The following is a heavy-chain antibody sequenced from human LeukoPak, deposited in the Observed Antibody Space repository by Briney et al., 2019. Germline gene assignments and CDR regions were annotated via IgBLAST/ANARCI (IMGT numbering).Heavy chain of an antibody. CDR3: ARPIRSGWIGFDY. CDR1: GGPISSSSYY. V-gene: IGHV4-39*01. J-gene: IGHJ4*02. D-gene: IGHD6-19*01. Sequence: SETLSLTCTVSGGPISSSSYYWGWIRQPPGKGLEWIGSVYYSGSTYYSPSLKSRVTISVDTSKNQFSLKLSSVTAADTAVYYCARPIRSGWIGFDYWGQGTLVTVSS. CDR2: VYYSGST.